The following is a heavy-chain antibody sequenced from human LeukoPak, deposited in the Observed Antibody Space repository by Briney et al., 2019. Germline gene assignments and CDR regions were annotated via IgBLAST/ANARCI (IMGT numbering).Heavy chain of an antibody. J-gene: IGHJ3*02. D-gene: IGHD5-18*01. Sequence: GGSLRLSCAASGFTFSSYEMDWVRQAPGKGLEWVSYISSSGSTIYYADSVKGRFTISRDNAKNSVYLQMNSLRAEDTAVYYCAREGYSDAFDIWGQGTMVTVSS. V-gene: IGHV3-48*03. CDR3: AREGYSDAFDI. CDR2: ISSSGSTI. CDR1: GFTFSSYE.